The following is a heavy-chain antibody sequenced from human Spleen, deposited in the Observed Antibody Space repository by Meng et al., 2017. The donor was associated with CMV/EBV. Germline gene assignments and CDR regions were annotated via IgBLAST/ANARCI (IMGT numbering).Heavy chain of an antibody. CDR1: GFTFSSYW. CDR2: INSDGSSR. D-gene: IGHD3-3*02. CDR3: TIFGVPGWGLDV. Sequence: GESLKISCAASGFTFSSYWMHWVRQAPGKGLVWVSRINSDGSSRSYADSVKGRFTISRDDSKTTLYLHMSSLRAEDTAVYYCTIFGVPGWGLDVWGQGTTVTVSS. V-gene: IGHV3-74*01. J-gene: IGHJ6*02.